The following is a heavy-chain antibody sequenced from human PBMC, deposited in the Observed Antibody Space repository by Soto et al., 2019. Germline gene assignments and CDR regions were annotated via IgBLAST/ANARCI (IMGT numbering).Heavy chain of an antibody. D-gene: IGHD5-12*01. CDR3: ARLEYSGYVNWFDP. J-gene: IGHJ5*02. CDR1: GGSIRSSSYY. CDR2: IYDSGST. Sequence: SETLSLTCTVSGGSIRSSSYYWGWIRQPPGKGLEWIGSIYDSGSTYYNPSLKSRVTISVDTSKNQFSLKVSSVTAADTAVYYCARLEYSGYVNWFDPWGQGTLVTVSS. V-gene: IGHV4-39*01.